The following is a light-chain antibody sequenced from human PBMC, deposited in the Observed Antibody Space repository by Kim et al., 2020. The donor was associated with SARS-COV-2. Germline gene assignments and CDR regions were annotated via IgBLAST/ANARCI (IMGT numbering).Light chain of an antibody. CDR1: QTISSY. CDR2: ETS. J-gene: IGKJ2*01. Sequence: SASVGDRVTITCRASQTISSYLNWYQQKPGKAPKLLIYETSSLHSGVPSRFSGSESGTDFTLTISSLQPEDFATYYCQQSYSTPHTFGQGTKLEI. CDR3: QQSYSTPHT. V-gene: IGKV1-39*01.